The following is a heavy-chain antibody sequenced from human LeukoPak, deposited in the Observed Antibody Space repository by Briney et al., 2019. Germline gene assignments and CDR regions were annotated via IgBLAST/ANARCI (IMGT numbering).Heavy chain of an antibody. D-gene: IGHD2-21*01. CDR3: GRCGGRDDYWFDP. Sequence: PSETLSLSCTASGVSISSYYWRWLRQTPGKGLEYIGYIYDSGSTNYNPSLKSRVTISVDTSKKQFSLQLSSVTAADTAVYYCGRCGGRDDYWFDPWGQGTLVTVSS. CDR2: IYDSGST. J-gene: IGHJ5*02. V-gene: IGHV4-59*01. CDR1: GVSISSYY.